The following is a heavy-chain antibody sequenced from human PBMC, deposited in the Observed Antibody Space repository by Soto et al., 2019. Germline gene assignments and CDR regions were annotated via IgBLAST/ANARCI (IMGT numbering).Heavy chain of an antibody. CDR2: IYYSGST. D-gene: IGHD1-26*01. CDR1: GGSISSGDYY. CDR3: ARVTSGSYSDFHY. Sequence: QVQLQESGPGLVKPSQTLSLTCTVSGGSISSGDYYWSWIRQPPGKGLEGIGYIYYSGSTYYNPSLTSRVTISVDTSKNQFSLKLSSVTAADTAVYYCARVTSGSYSDFHYWGQGTLVTVSS. V-gene: IGHV4-30-4*01. J-gene: IGHJ4*02.